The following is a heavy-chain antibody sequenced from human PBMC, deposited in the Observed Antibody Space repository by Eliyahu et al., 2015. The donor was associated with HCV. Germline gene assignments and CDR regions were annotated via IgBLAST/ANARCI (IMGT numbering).Heavy chain of an antibody. Sequence: EVQLVESGGGLVKPGGSLRLSCAAXGFTFSSYSMNWVRQAPGKGLEWVSSISSSSSYIYYADSVKGRFTISRDNAKNSLYLQMNSLRAEDTAVYYCARESIVGAIRGAFDIWGQGTMVTVSS. V-gene: IGHV3-21*01. D-gene: IGHD1-26*01. J-gene: IGHJ3*02. CDR3: ARESIVGAIRGAFDI. CDR1: GFTFSSYS. CDR2: ISSSSSYI.